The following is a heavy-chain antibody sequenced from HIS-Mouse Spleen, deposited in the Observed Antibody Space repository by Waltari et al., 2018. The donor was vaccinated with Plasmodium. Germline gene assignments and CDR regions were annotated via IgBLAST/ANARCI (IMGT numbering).Heavy chain of an antibody. D-gene: IGHD3-10*01. Sequence: QVQLQQWGAGLLKPSETLSLTCAVYGGSFSGYYWSWIRQSPGKGLEWIGEINHSGSTNYNPSLKSRVTISVDTSKNQFSLKLSSVTAADTAVYYCASSGSGSYYYWGQGTLVTVSS. CDR3: ASSGSGSYYY. J-gene: IGHJ4*02. CDR1: GGSFSGYY. V-gene: IGHV4-34*01. CDR2: INHSGST.